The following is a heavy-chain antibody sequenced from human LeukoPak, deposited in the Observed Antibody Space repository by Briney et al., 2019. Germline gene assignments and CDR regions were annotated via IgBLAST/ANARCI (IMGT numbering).Heavy chain of an antibody. CDR3: AANYYDSSGPETGY. Sequence: PGGSLRLSCAASGFTFSNYAMHWVRQAPGKGLEWVGVISNDGSKEDYADSGKGRFTISRDNSKNTLYLQMNSLRAEDTAVYYYAANYYDSSGPETGYWGQGTLVTVSS. V-gene: IGHV3-30*14. D-gene: IGHD3-22*01. J-gene: IGHJ4*02. CDR1: GFTFSNYA. CDR2: ISNDGSKE.